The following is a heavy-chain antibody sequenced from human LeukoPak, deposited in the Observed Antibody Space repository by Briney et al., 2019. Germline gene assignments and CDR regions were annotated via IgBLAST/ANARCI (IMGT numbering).Heavy chain of an antibody. Sequence: ASVKVSCKASGYTFTGYYMHWVRQAPGQGLEWMGWINPNSGGTNYAQKFQGRVTMTRGTSISTAYMELSRLRSDDTAVYYCARDHPWGGSSGSLDYWGQGTLVTVSS. CDR2: INPNSGGT. J-gene: IGHJ4*02. D-gene: IGHD1-26*01. CDR1: GYTFTGYY. V-gene: IGHV1-2*02. CDR3: ARDHPWGGSSGSLDY.